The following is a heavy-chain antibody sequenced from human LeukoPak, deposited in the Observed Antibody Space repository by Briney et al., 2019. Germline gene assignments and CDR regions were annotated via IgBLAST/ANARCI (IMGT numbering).Heavy chain of an antibody. Sequence: ASVKVSCKASGYTFTSYGISRVPQAPGQGLKWMGWISAYNGNTIYAQKLQGRVTMTTDTSTSTAYMELRSLRSDDTAVYYCARTRYYYDSSGYYYYWGQGTLVTVSS. CDR3: ARTRYYYDSSGYYYY. CDR2: ISAYNGNT. CDR1: GYTFTSYG. J-gene: IGHJ4*02. V-gene: IGHV1-18*01. D-gene: IGHD3-22*01.